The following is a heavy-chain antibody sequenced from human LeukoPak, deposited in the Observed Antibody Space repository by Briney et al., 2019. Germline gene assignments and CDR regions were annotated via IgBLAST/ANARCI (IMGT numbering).Heavy chain of an antibody. CDR1: GGSISSYY. CDR2: IYYSGST. CDR3: ARKGRDGYRYGHVRRAFDP. J-gene: IGHJ5*02. D-gene: IGHD5-18*01. V-gene: IGHV4-59*12. Sequence: PSETLSLTCTVSGGSISSYYWSWIRQPPGKGLEWIGYIYYSGSTNYNPSLKSRVTISVDTSKNQFSLKLSSVTAADTAVYYCARKGRDGYRYGHVRRAFDPWGQGTLVTVSS.